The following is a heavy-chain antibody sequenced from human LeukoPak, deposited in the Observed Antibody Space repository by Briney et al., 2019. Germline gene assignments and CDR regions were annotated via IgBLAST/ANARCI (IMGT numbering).Heavy chain of an antibody. CDR3: AKLPDCSGGSCTSGDY. V-gene: IGHV3-23*01. D-gene: IGHD2-15*01. CDR2: IGGSCSST. J-gene: IGHJ4*02. CDR1: GFTFSIHA. Sequence: GDPVRLPCVVSGFTFSIHAMSWVRQATGKGLECVSAIGGSCSSTFYADSVKGRFTVSRDNSKHTLYVQMNSLRTDETAVYYCAKLPDCSGGSCTSGDYWGRGTLVTVSS.